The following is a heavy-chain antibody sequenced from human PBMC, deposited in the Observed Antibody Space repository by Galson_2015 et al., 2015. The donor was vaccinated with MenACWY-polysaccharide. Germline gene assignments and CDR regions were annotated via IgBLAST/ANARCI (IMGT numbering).Heavy chain of an antibody. J-gene: IGHJ4*02. V-gene: IGHV3-11*01. CDR3: ATVKEEGGSCYYFGY. D-gene: IGHD3-16*01. Sequence: SLRLSCAASGFTFSDYYMSWIRQAPGKGLEWVSYISSRAGTMYYADSVKGRFTISRDNAKNSLYLQMNSLRAEDTAVYYCATVKEEGGSCYYFGYWGQGTLVTVSS. CDR1: GFTFSDYY. CDR2: ISSRAGTM.